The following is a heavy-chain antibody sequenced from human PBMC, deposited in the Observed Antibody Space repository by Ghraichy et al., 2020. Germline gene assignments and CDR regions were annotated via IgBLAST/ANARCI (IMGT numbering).Heavy chain of an antibody. D-gene: IGHD4/OR15-4a*01. CDR3: ARGWGTMDYYMDV. CDR1: GDSINRDSYY. CDR2: IYVSGST. V-gene: IGHV4-61*02. Sequence: SETLSLTCTVSGDSINRDSYYWNWVRQPAGERPEWIGRIYVSGSTDSNPSLSRRIIMSLDTSENQFSLELTSVTAADTAIYVCARGWGTMDYYMDVWGRGTTVTVSS. J-gene: IGHJ6*03.